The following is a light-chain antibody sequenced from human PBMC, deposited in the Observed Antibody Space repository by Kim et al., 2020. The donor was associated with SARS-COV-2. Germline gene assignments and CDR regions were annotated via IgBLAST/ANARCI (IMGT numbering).Light chain of an antibody. CDR2: NVS. CDR3: SSYSATSTLVL. Sequence: QSITFSCTGTRDDIGDFVFVSWYQQHPGNAPKLLLYNVSQRPSGVSDRFSGSKSGNTASLTISGLQTADEADYYCSSYSATSTLVLFGGGTQLTVL. CDR1: RDDIGDFVF. J-gene: IGLJ2*01. V-gene: IGLV2-14*03.